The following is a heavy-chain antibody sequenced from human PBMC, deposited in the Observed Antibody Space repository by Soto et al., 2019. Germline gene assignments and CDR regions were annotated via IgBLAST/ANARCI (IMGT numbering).Heavy chain of an antibody. CDR1: GGSFSGYY. CDR2: INHSGST. Sequence: KPSETLSLTCAVYGGSFSGYYWSWIRQPPGKGLEWIGEINHSGSTNYNPSLKSRVTISVDTSKNQFSLKLSSVTAADTAVYYCARALLWFGDLDVWGQGTTVTVSS. J-gene: IGHJ6*02. V-gene: IGHV4-34*01. CDR3: ARALLWFGDLDV. D-gene: IGHD3-10*01.